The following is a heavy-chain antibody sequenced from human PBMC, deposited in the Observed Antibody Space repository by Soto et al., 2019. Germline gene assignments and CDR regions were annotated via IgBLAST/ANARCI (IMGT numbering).Heavy chain of an antibody. CDR1: GFTFSRNG. V-gene: IGHV3-33*01. Sequence: PGGSLRLSCAASGFTFSRNGMHWVRQAPGKGLEWVAVIWYDGSNKYYADSVKGRFTISRDNSKNTLYLQMNSLRAEDTAVYYCARDPTWGSSSSYFDYWGQGTLVTVSS. CDR2: IWYDGSNK. J-gene: IGHJ4*02. CDR3: ARDPTWGSSSSYFDY. D-gene: IGHD6-6*01.